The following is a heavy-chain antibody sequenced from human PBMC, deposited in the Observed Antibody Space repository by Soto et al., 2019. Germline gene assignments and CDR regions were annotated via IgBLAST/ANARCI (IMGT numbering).Heavy chain of an antibody. V-gene: IGHV4-59*01. D-gene: IGHD4-4*01. Sequence: SETLSLTCTVSGGSISSYYWNWIRQPPGKGLEWIGYIYYSGSTNYNPSLKSRVTISVDTSKNQFSLKLSSVTAADTAVYYCARLSNYYYSGMDVWGQGTTVTVSS. CDR2: IYYSGST. CDR3: ARLSNYYYSGMDV. J-gene: IGHJ6*02. CDR1: GGSISSYY.